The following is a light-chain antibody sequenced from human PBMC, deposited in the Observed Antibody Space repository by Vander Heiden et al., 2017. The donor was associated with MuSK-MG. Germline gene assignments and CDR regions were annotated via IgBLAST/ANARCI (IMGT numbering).Light chain of an antibody. CDR2: EVS. CDR1: SSDVGSYNL. CDR3: SSYAGSSIFV. J-gene: IGLJ1*01. V-gene: IGLV2-23*02. Sequence: QSALTQPASVSGSPGQSITISCTGTSSDVGSYNLVSWYQQHPGKAPKLMIYEVSKRPSGVSNRFSGSKSGNTASLTISGLQAEDEAYYYCSSYAGSSIFVFGTGTKLTVL.